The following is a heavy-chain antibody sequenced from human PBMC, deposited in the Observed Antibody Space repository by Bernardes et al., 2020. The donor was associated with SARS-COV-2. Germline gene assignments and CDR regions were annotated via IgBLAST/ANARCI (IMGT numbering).Heavy chain of an antibody. D-gene: IGHD3-10*01. CDR1: GDSVSSNSAG. J-gene: IGHJ4*02. Sequence: SQTLSLTCAITGDSVSSNSAGWNWIRQSPSRGLEWLGRTTYNSKWFNDYPVSVKSRITINADTSKNQFSLQLSSVTPDDTAVYYCARGWVRGGFDSWGQGNLVTVSS. CDR2: TTYNSKWFN. V-gene: IGHV6-1*01. CDR3: ARGWVRGGFDS.